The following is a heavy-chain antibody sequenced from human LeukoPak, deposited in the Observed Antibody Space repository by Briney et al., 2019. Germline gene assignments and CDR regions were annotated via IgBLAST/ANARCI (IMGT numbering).Heavy chain of an antibody. V-gene: IGHV4-34*01. D-gene: IGHD6-19*01. CDR2: INHSGST. Sequence: SETLSLTCAVYGGSFSGYYWSWIRQPPGKGLEWIGEINHSGSTNYNPSLKSRVTISVDTSKNQFSLKLSSVTAADTAVYYCAREPVAGPGEGFDYWGQGTLVTVSS. J-gene: IGHJ4*02. CDR1: GGSFSGYY. CDR3: AREPVAGPGEGFDY.